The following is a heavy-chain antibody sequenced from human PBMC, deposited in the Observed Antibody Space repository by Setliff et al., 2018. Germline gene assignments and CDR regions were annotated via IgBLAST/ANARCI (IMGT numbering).Heavy chain of an antibody. Sequence: SETLSLTCTVSGGSISSGSYYWSWIRQPAGEGLEWIGRIYTSGSTNYNPSLKSRVTISVDTSKNQFSLKLSSVTAADTAVYYCARGGLWFGELLWKYYYYGMDVWGQGTTVTVSS. D-gene: IGHD3-10*01. V-gene: IGHV4-61*02. J-gene: IGHJ6*02. CDR1: GGSISSGSYY. CDR3: ARGGLWFGELLWKYYYYGMDV. CDR2: IYTSGST.